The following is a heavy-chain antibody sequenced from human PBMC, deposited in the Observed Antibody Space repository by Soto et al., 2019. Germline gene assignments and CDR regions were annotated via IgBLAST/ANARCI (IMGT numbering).Heavy chain of an antibody. Sequence: GESLKISCKGSGYSFTSYWIGLVRQMPGKGLEWMGIIYPGDSDNRYSPSFQGQVPISADKSIRTAYLPWSRLKASDTAMYYCARLGYCISTSCYLYSYVYLSPKYYFDFWGQGALATGSS. CDR1: GYSFTSYW. V-gene: IGHV5-51*01. J-gene: IGHJ4*02. CDR2: IYPGDSDN. D-gene: IGHD2-2*01. CDR3: ARLGYCISTSCYLYSYVYLSPKYYFDF.